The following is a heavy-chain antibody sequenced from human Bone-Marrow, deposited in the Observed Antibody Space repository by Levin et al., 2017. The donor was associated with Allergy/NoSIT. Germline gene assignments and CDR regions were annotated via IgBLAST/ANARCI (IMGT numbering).Heavy chain of an antibody. V-gene: IGHV3-21*06. D-gene: IGHD2-21*02. CDR1: GFSFTPYT. Sequence: GGSLRLSCVASGFSFTPYTMNWVRQAPGKGLQWVSTITSDSNYIYYGDSVKGRFTISRDDAQSSLFLQMDSLRSEDTAIYYCARSDCSSGACLFSFDFWGHGGMVTVSS. J-gene: IGHJ4*01. CDR2: ITSDSNYI. CDR3: ARSDCSSGACLFSFDF.